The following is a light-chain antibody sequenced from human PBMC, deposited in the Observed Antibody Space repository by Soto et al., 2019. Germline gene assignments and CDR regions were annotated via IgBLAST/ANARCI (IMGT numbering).Light chain of an antibody. J-gene: IGKJ5*01. V-gene: IGKV3-20*01. CDR1: QSVTSSS. CDR2: GAS. CDR3: QQYGSSPIT. Sequence: EIVLTQFPGTLSLSPVERATLSCRASQSVTSSSLAWYQQKVGRAPRLLIYGASSRATGIPDRFSGSGSGTDFTLTISRLEPEDFAVYYCQQYGSSPITFGQGTRLEIK.